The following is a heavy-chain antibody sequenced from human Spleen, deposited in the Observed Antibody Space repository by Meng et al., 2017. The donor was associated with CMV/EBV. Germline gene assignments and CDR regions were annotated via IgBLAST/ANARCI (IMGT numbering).Heavy chain of an antibody. CDR2: IYSGGSI. CDR1: GFTVSSNY. J-gene: IGHJ6*02. D-gene: IGHD2-15*01. CDR3: AKDSLDV. V-gene: IGHV3-66*02. Sequence: GESLKISCAASGFTVSSNYMTWVRQAPGKGLEWVSVIYSGGSIYYADSVKGRFTASRDNSKNTLYLQMNSLRAEDTAVYYCAKDSLDVWGQGTTVTVSS.